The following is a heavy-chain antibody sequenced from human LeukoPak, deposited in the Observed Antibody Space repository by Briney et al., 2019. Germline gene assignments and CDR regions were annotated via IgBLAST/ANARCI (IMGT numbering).Heavy chain of an antibody. Sequence: PSETLSLTCTVSGGSISSSSYYWGWIRQPPGKGLEWIGSIYYSGSTYYNPSLKSRVTISVDTSKNQFSLKLSSVTAADTAVYYCARHHAPDQYYDFWSGYYSFRDAFDIWGQGTMVTVSS. V-gene: IGHV4-39*01. CDR3: ARHHAPDQYYDFWSGYYSFRDAFDI. D-gene: IGHD3-3*01. CDR1: GGSISSSSYY. J-gene: IGHJ3*02. CDR2: IYYSGST.